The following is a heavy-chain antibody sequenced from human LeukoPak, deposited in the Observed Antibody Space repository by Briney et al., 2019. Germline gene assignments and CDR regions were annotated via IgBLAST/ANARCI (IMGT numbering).Heavy chain of an antibody. CDR2: ISAHNGNT. J-gene: IGHJ5*02. CDR3: ARDESSYIVVVPAANWFDP. D-gene: IGHD2-2*01. Sequence: GASVKVSCKASGYTFTSYGISWVRQAPGQGLEWMGWISAHNGNTNYAQKLQGRVTMTTDTSTSTAYMELRSLRSDDTAVYYCARDESSYIVVVPAANWFDPWGQGTLVTVSS. V-gene: IGHV1-18*01. CDR1: GYTFTSYG.